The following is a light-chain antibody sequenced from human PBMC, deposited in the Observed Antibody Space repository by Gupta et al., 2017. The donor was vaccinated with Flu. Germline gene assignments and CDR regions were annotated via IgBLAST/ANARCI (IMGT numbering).Light chain of an antibody. V-gene: IGLV1-47*01. CDR3: AAWDDSLSAWV. CDR2: RNN. CDR1: SSNIGSNY. J-gene: IGLJ3*02. Sequence: RVTISGSGSSSNIGSNYVYWYQQLPGTAPKLLIYRNNQRPSGVPDRFSGSKSGTSASLAISGLRSEDEADYYCAAWDDSLSAWVFGGGTKLTVL.